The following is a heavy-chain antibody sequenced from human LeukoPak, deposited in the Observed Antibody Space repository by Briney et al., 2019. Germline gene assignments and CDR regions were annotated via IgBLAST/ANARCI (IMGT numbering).Heavy chain of an antibody. J-gene: IGHJ4*02. V-gene: IGHV1-2*02. CDR2: INPNSGGT. CDR1: GYTFTGYY. Sequence: ASVKVSCKASGYTFTGYYMHWVRQAPGQGLEWMGWINPNSGGTNYAQKFQGRVTMTRDTSITTAYMELSRLTSDDTAVYYCAREGGFCISTSCRGYYFDYWGQGTLVTVSS. D-gene: IGHD2-2*01. CDR3: AREGGFCISTSCRGYYFDY.